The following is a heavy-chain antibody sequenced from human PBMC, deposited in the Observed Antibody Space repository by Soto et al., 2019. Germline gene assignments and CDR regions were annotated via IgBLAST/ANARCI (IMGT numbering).Heavy chain of an antibody. CDR3: AKDQSYYGWSAVWDV. CDR2: ISSDGTNK. V-gene: IGHV3-30*18. J-gene: IGHJ6*02. D-gene: IGHD3-3*01. CDR1: GLSFTAYG. Sequence: QVQLVESGGDAVQPGTSLRLSCIGSGLSFTAYGMHWVRQAPGKGLEWVALISSDGTNKQYIDSVKGRFFVSRDNSMNTLYLQMDNLRGGDTAVYYCAKDQSYYGWSAVWDVWGQGTTVTVSS.